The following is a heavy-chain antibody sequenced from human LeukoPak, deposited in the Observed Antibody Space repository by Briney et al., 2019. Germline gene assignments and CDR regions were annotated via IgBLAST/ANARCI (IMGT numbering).Heavy chain of an antibody. V-gene: IGHV3-7*01. CDR3: ARGGNSSWDY. CDR1: GFTFSSYA. D-gene: IGHD6-6*01. J-gene: IGHJ4*02. CDR2: IKPGGTEK. Sequence: GGSLRLSCAASGFTFSSYAMSWVRQAPGKGLEWVANIKPGGTEKYYVDSLKGRFTISRDNAKNSLYLQMNSLRVEDTAVYYCARGGNSSWDYWGQGALVTVSS.